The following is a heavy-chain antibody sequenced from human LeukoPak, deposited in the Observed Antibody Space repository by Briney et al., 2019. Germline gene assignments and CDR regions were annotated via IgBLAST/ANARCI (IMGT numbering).Heavy chain of an antibody. CDR1: GYSFTSYW. CDR3: ARHARSGYCSSTSCPLDY. V-gene: IGHV5-51*01. D-gene: IGHD2-2*01. CDR2: IYPGDSDT. Sequence: GESLKISCKGSGYSFTSYWIGWVRQMPGKGLEWMGIIYPGDSDTRYSPSFQGQVTISADKSFSTAYLQWSSLKASDTAMYYCARHARSGYCSSTSCPLDYWGQGTLVTVSS. J-gene: IGHJ4*02.